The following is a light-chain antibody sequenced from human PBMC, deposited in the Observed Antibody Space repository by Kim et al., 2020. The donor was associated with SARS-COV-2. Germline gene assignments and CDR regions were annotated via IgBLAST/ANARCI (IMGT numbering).Light chain of an antibody. V-gene: IGKV3-20*01. J-gene: IGKJ1*01. CDR3: QQYGSSPRT. CDR1: QSVSSSY. CDR2: GAS. Sequence: LSPGERATLSCRASQSVSSSYLAWYQQKPGQAPRLLIYGASSRATGIPDGFSGSGSGTDFTLTISRLEPEDFAVYYCQQYGSSPRTFGQGTKV.